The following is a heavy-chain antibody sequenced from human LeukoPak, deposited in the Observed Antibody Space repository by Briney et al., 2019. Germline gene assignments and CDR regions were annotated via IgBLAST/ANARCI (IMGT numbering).Heavy chain of an antibody. Sequence: NASETLSLTCTVSGGSISSSSYYWGWIRQPPGKGLEWIGGIYYSGSTYYNPSLKSRVTISVDKSKNQFSLKLNSVTAADTAVYYCARAGQGYCTSASCFLSLDYWGQGTLVTVSS. CDR3: ARAGQGYCTSASCFLSLDY. J-gene: IGHJ4*02. D-gene: IGHD2-2*01. V-gene: IGHV4-39*07. CDR2: IYYSGST. CDR1: GGSISSSSYY.